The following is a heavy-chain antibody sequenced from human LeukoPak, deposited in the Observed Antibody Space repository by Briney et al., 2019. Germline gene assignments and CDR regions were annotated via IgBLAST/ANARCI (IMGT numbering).Heavy chain of an antibody. CDR1: GYTFTSYD. V-gene: IGHV1-8*01. CDR3: ARSPTTSNWFDP. D-gene: IGHD1-14*01. Sequence: ASGKVSCKASGYTFTSYDINWVRQATGQGLEWMGWMNPNSGNTGYAQKFQGRVTMTRNTSISTAYMELSSLRSEDTAVYYCARSPTTSNWFDPWGQGTLVTVPS. J-gene: IGHJ5*02. CDR2: MNPNSGNT.